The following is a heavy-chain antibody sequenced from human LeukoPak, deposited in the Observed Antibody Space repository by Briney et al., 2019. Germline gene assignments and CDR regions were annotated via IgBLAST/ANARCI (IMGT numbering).Heavy chain of an antibody. J-gene: IGHJ5*02. V-gene: IGHV1-2*02. Sequence: ASVKVSCKASGYTFTSYYMHWVRQAPGQGLEWMGWINPNSGGTNYAQKFQGRVTMTRDTSISTAYMELSRLRSDDTAVYYCARDKSTVVARNWFDPWGQGTLVTVSS. CDR1: GYTFTSYY. D-gene: IGHD4-23*01. CDR3: ARDKSTVVARNWFDP. CDR2: INPNSGGT.